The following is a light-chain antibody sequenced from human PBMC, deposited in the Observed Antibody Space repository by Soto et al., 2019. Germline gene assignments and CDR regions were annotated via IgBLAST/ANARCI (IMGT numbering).Light chain of an antibody. CDR1: QDINNC. Sequence: DIQMTQTPSSLSASVGDRVTITCQASQDINNCLNWYHQKPGKAPNLLIYDASNLETGVPSRFSGSGSGTHFTLTISSLQPEDIATYYFQQYDNLPLTFGPGTKVDIK. CDR3: QQYDNLPLT. CDR2: DAS. J-gene: IGKJ3*01. V-gene: IGKV1-33*01.